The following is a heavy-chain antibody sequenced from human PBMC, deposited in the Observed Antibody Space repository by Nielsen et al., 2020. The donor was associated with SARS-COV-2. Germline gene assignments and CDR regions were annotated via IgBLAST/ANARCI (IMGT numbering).Heavy chain of an antibody. Sequence: GESLKISCAASGFTFSSYAMHWVRQAPGKGLEWVAVISYDGSNKYYADSVKGRFTISRDNSKNTLYLQMNSLRAEDTAVYYCAREDSSGWYFNYYYSMDVWGQGTTVTVSS. CDR1: GFTFSSYA. V-gene: IGHV3-30-3*01. D-gene: IGHD6-19*01. CDR3: AREDSSGWYFNYYYSMDV. CDR2: ISYDGSNK. J-gene: IGHJ6*02.